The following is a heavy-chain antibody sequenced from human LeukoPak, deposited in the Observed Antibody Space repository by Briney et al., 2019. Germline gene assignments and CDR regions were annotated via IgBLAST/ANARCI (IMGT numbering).Heavy chain of an antibody. D-gene: IGHD3-22*01. Sequence: SETLSLTCSVSGGFNTHYYWSWIRQPPGKGLEWIGYFYLSASTNYNPSLKSRVTISVDTSKNHFSLKLSSVTAADTAVYYCARGQWLPVFDFWGQGTLVTVSS. CDR2: FYLSAST. V-gene: IGHV4-59*01. J-gene: IGHJ4*02. CDR1: GGFNTHYY. CDR3: ARGQWLPVFDF.